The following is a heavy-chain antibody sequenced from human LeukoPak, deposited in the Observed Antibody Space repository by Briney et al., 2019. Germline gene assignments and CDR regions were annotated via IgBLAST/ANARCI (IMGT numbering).Heavy chain of an antibody. D-gene: IGHD5-18*01. CDR3: ARDIVMVTYWFDP. CDR2: INPNSGGT. V-gene: IGHV1-2*02. CDR1: GYTFTGYY. Sequence: ASVTVSRMASGYTFTGYYMHWVRPAPGQGLEWMGWINPNSGGTNYAQKFQGRVTMTRDTSISTAYMELSRLRSDDTAVYYCARDIVMVTYWFDPWGEGSLVTVSS. J-gene: IGHJ5*02.